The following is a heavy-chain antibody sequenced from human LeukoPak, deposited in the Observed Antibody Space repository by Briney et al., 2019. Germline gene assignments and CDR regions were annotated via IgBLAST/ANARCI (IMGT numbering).Heavy chain of an antibody. CDR1: GGTFSSYA. CDR2: IIPILGIA. CDR3: ARDSWGGSLNGGFDY. Sequence: GASVKVSCKASGGTFSSYAISWVRQAPGQGLEWMGRIIPILGIANYAQKFQGRVTITADKSTSTAYMELSSLRSEDTAVYYCARDSWGGSLNGGFDYWGQGTLVTVSS. V-gene: IGHV1-69*04. J-gene: IGHJ4*02. D-gene: IGHD1-26*01.